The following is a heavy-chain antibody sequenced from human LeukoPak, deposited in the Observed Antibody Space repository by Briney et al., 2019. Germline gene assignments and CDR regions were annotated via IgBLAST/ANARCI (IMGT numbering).Heavy chain of an antibody. CDR3: ARVVVVAPGPH. CDR2: ISGSGGTT. D-gene: IGHD2-15*01. J-gene: IGHJ4*02. Sequence: GGSLRLSCAASGFTFNSYAMNWVRQAPGKGLEWVSGISGSGGTTYYADSVKGRFTISRDNSKNTLYLQMNSLRAEDTAVYYCARVVVVAPGPHWGQGTLVTVSS. V-gene: IGHV3-23*01. CDR1: GFTFNSYA.